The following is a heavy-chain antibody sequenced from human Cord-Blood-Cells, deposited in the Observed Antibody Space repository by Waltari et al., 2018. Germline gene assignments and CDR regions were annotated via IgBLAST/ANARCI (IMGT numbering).Heavy chain of an antibody. Sequence: QVQLVESGGGVVQPGRSLRLSCAASGFTFSSYGMHWVRQAPGKGLEWVAVIWYDGSNKYYADSVKGRFTISRDNSKSTLYLQMNSLRAEDTAVYYCARYSGYDDAFYIWGQGTMVTVSS. V-gene: IGHV3-33*01. CDR2: IWYDGSNK. J-gene: IGHJ3*02. D-gene: IGHD5-12*01. CDR3: ARYSGYDDAFYI. CDR1: GFTFSSYG.